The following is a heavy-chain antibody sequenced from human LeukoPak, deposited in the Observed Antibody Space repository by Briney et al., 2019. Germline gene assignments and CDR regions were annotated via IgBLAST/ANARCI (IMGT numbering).Heavy chain of an antibody. V-gene: IGHV4-59*01. CDR3: ARRGGNPLGAFDI. J-gene: IGHJ3*02. CDR1: GGSISSYY. Sequence: SETLSLTCTVSGGSISSYYWSWIRQPPGKGLEWIGYIYYSGSTNYNPSLKSRVTISVDTSKNQFSLKLSSVTAADTAMYYCARRGGNPLGAFDIWGQGTMVTVSS. CDR2: IYYSGST. D-gene: IGHD4-23*01.